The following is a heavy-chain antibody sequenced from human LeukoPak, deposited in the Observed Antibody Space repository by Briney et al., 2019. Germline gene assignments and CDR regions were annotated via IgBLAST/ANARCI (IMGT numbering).Heavy chain of an antibody. CDR2: ISYDGSNK. CDR3: ARVGLYDSSGYLDY. CDR1: GFTFSSYA. J-gene: IGHJ4*02. D-gene: IGHD3-22*01. Sequence: GGSLRLSCAASGFTFSSYAMHWVRQAPGKGLEWVAVISYDGSNKYYADSVKGRFTISRDNSKNTLYLQMNSLRAEDTAVYYCARVGLYDSSGYLDYWGQGTLVTVSS. V-gene: IGHV3-30*04.